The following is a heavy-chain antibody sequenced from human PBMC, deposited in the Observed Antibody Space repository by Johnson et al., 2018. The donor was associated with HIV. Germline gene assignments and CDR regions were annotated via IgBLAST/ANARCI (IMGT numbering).Heavy chain of an antibody. CDR1: GFTFSNYA. V-gene: IGHV3-23*04. D-gene: IGHD3-9*01. CDR2: ITASGGTT. CDR3: ARESDMLTGYPNALDI. Sequence: VQLVESGGGLVQPGTSLRLSCVASGFTFSNYAMTWVRQAPGEGLEWVADITASGGTTYYADSVKGRFTVSRDDSKNTLYLQMNRLRAVDTAVYCCARESDMLTGYPNALDIWGRGTLVTVSS. J-gene: IGHJ3*02.